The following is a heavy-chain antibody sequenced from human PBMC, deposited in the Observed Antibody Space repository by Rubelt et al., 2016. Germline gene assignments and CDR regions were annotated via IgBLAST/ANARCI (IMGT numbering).Heavy chain of an antibody. J-gene: IGHJ6*02. CDR1: GFTVSTNY. CDR2: IYSGGTT. D-gene: IGHD3-3*01. CDR3: ARDMTVVGVATRGMDV. Sequence: EVQLVESGGGLIQSGGSLRLSCAASGFTVSTNYMSWVRQAPGKGLEWVSVIYSGGTTYYADSVQGRFTISSAKSQKTLYLQMNSLGAEDTAVYYCARDMTVVGVATRGMDVWGQGTTVIVSS. V-gene: IGHV3-53*01.